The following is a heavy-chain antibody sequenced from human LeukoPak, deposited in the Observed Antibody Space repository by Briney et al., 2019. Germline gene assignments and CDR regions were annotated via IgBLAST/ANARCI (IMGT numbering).Heavy chain of an antibody. Sequence: ESGPTLVKPTQTLTLTCTFSGFSLSTSGVGVGWIRQPPGKALEWLAVIYWDDDKRFSPSLKNRLTITKDTSKNQVVLTMTNMDPVDTATYYCAHSDPRRTIVVVPAAFRSDAFDIWGQGTMVTVSS. CDR2: IYWDDDK. CDR3: AHSDPRRTIVVVPAAFRSDAFDI. CDR1: GFSLSTSGVG. J-gene: IGHJ3*02. V-gene: IGHV2-5*02. D-gene: IGHD2-2*01.